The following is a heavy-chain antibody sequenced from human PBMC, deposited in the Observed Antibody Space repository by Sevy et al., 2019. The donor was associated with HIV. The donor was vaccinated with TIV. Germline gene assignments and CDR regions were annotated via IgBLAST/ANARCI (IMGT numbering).Heavy chain of an antibody. D-gene: IGHD1-7*01. J-gene: IGHJ6*03. CDR1: GFSFSTYG. V-gene: IGHV3-30*02. CDR2: IRHDGGNR. CDR3: AKDPRVTISGTTNYYYYMDV. Sequence: GGSLRLSCAASGFSFSTYGMHWVRQVPGKGLEWVAFIRHDGGNRYYVDSVKGQFTISRDNSKNTLYLQMNSLRPEDMAIYYCAKDPRVTISGTTNYYYYMDVWGKGTTVTVSS.